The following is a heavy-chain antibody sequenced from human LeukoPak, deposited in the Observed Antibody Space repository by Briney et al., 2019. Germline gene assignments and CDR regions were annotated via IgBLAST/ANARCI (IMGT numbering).Heavy chain of an antibody. V-gene: IGHV1-2*02. Sequence: ASVKVSCKASGYTFTGYYMHWVRQAPGQGLEWMGWINPNSGGTNYAQKFQGRVTMTRDTSISTAYMELSRLRSDDTAVYYCARVGCSSTSCYVSAYFDYWGQGTLVTVSS. CDR3: ARVGCSSTSCYVSAYFDY. J-gene: IGHJ4*02. CDR1: GYTFTGYY. CDR2: INPNSGGT. D-gene: IGHD2-2*01.